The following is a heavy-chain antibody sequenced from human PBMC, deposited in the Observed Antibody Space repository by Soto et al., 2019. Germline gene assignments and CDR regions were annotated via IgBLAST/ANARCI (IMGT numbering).Heavy chain of an antibody. D-gene: IGHD5-12*01. V-gene: IGHV3-21*01. CDR2: ISSSSSYI. Sequence: PGGSLRLSCAASGFTFSSYSMNWVRQAPGKGLEWVSSISSSSSYIYYADSVKGRFTISRDNAKNSLYLQMNSLRAEDTAVYYCARSSYSGVEMATITAPFDYWGQGTLVTVXS. CDR3: ARSSYSGVEMATITAPFDY. CDR1: GFTFSSYS. J-gene: IGHJ4*02.